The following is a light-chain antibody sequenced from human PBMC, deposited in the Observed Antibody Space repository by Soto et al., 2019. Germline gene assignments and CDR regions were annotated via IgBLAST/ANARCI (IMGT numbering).Light chain of an antibody. CDR3: QQYNSWPPIT. J-gene: IGKJ5*01. CDR1: QSVRTN. CDR2: GAS. V-gene: IGKV3-15*01. Sequence: DIVMTQSPATLSVSPGERAILSCRASQSVRTNLAWYQQKPGQAPRLLIYGASTRATGIPARFSGSGSGTEFTLTISSLQSEDFALYYCQQYNSWPPITFGQGTRLEIK.